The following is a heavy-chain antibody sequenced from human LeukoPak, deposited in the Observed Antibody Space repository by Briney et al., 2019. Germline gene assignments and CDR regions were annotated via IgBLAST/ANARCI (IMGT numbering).Heavy chain of an antibody. CDR1: GFTFSYYG. Sequence: GGSLRLSCAASGFTFSYYGMHWVRQVPGKGLAWVVGIFSDGSNTYYADSVKGQFTVSRDNSKSMLYMQINSLRAEDTAIYYGARDADTSGNFSFFDLWGQGTLVTVSS. CDR3: ARDADTSGNFSFFDL. V-gene: IGHV3-33*01. CDR2: IFSDGSNT. D-gene: IGHD3-22*01. J-gene: IGHJ4*02.